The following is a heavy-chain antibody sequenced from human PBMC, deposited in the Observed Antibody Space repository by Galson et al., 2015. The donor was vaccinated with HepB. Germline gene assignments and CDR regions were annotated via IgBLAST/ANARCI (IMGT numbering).Heavy chain of an antibody. V-gene: IGHV3-48*01. Sequence: SLRLSCAASGFTFSSYSMNWVRQAPGKGLEWVSYISSSSSTIYYADSVKGRFTISRDNAKNSLYLQMNSLRAEDTAVYYCARDPPSYYYYMDVWGKGTTVTVSS. J-gene: IGHJ6*03. CDR2: ISSSSSTI. CDR1: GFTFSSYS. CDR3: ARDPPSYYYYMDV.